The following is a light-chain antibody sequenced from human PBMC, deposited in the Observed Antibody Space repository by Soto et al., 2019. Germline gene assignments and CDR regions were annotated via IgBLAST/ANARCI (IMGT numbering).Light chain of an antibody. J-gene: IGLJ2*01. CDR3: SSYAGSNHVV. Sequence: QSVLTQPPSASGSPGQSVTISCTGTSSDVGGYNYVSWYQQHPGKAPKLMIYEVSKRPSGVPDRFSGSKSGNTASLTVSGLQAEDEADYYCSSYAGSNHVVFGGVTKMAVL. V-gene: IGLV2-8*01. CDR1: SSDVGGYNY. CDR2: EVS.